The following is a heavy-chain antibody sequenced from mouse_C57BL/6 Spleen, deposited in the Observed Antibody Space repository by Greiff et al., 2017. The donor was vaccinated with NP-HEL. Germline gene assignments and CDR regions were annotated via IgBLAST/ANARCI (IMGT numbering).Heavy chain of an antibody. D-gene: IGHD2-5*01. CDR2: IDPSDSET. CDR3: ARSRGISNLDY. CDR1: GYTFTSYW. Sequence: VQLQQPGAELVRPGSSVKLSCKASGYTFTSYWMHWVKQRPIQGLEWIGNIDPSDSETHYNQKFKDKATLTVDKSSSTAYMQLSSLTSEDSAVYYCARSRGISNLDYWGQGTTLTVSS. J-gene: IGHJ2*01. V-gene: IGHV1-52*01.